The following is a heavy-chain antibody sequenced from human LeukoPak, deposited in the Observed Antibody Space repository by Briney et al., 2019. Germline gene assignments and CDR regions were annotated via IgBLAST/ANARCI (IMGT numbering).Heavy chain of an antibody. CDR3: ASPSNYGDYGPDAFDI. D-gene: IGHD4-17*01. J-gene: IGHJ3*02. CDR1: GFAFSTYS. V-gene: IGHV3-21*01. Sequence: PGGSLRLSCAASGFAFSTYSMNWVRQAPGRGLEWVSSISGSSTYIYYADSVKGRFTISRDNAKNSLYLQMNSLRAEDTAVYYCASPSNYGDYGPDAFDIWGQGTMVTVSS. CDR2: ISGSSTYI.